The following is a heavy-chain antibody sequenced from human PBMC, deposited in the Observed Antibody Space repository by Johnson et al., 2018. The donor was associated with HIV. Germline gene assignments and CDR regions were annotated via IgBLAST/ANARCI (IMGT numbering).Heavy chain of an antibody. V-gene: IGHV3-33*01. D-gene: IGHD3-10*01. J-gene: IGHJ3*02. CDR2: IWYDGSNR. CDR1: GFTFSSYG. Sequence: QMQLVESGGGVVQPGRSLRLSCAASGFTFSSYGMHWVRQAPGRGLEWVALIWYDGSNRKYADSVKGRFTISRDNSKNTLYLQMNSLRAEDTAVYYCARGPLLWRAFDIWGQGTMVSVSS. CDR3: ARGPLLWRAFDI.